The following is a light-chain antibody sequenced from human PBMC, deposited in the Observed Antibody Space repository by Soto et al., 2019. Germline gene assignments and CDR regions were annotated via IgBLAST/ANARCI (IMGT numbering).Light chain of an antibody. CDR2: AAS. Sequence: EIVLTQSPGTLSLSPGERATLSCRASQSVYSNYVDWYQQKPGQAPRLLIYAASSRATGIPDRFSGSGSGTDFTLTISRLEPEDFAVYYCQQYGSSLLTFGGGTKVEIK. J-gene: IGKJ4*01. V-gene: IGKV3-20*01. CDR1: QSVYSNY. CDR3: QQYGSSLLT.